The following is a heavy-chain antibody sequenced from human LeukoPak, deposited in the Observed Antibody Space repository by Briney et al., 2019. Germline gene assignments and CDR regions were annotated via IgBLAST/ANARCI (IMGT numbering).Heavy chain of an antibody. Sequence: ASVKVSCKASGGTFSSYAISWVRQAPGQGLEWMGWMNPNSGNTGYAQKFQGRVTITRNTSISTAYMELSSLRSEDTAVYYCARSIPAFDIWGQGTMVTVSS. CDR1: GGTFSSYA. CDR2: MNPNSGNT. CDR3: ARSIPAFDI. J-gene: IGHJ3*02. V-gene: IGHV1-8*03. D-gene: IGHD2-21*01.